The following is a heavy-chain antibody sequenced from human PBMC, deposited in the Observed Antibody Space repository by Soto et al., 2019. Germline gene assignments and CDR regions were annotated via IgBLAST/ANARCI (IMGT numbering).Heavy chain of an antibody. V-gene: IGHV4-31*03. Sequence: LSLTCTVSGGSISSGGYYWSWIRQHPGKGLEWVGYSYYTGSSYYNPSLKSRVTISVDASKNQLSLRLASVTAADTAVYYCARDLRGYSRYDYLDYWGQGIPVTVSS. CDR2: SYYTGSS. J-gene: IGHJ4*02. CDR1: GGSISSGGYY. CDR3: ARDLRGYSRYDYLDY. D-gene: IGHD5-12*01.